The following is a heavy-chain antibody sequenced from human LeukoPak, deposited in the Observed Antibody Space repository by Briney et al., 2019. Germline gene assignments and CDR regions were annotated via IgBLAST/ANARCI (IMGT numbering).Heavy chain of an antibody. V-gene: IGHV4-61*02. Sequence: SETLSLTCTVSGGSISSGSYYWSWIRQPAGKGLEWIARIYTSATTNYNPSLKSRVTISVDTSKNQFSLKLSSVTAADTAMYYCAGEVTLYGSGSPSWFDPWGQGTLVTVSS. D-gene: IGHD3-10*01. CDR1: GGSISSGSYY. CDR3: AGEVTLYGSGSPSWFDP. J-gene: IGHJ5*02. CDR2: IYTSATT.